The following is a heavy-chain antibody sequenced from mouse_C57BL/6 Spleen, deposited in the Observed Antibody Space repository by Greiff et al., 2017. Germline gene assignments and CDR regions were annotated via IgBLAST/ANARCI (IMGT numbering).Heavy chain of an antibody. CDR1: GYTFTSYW. V-gene: IGHV1-52*01. CDR2: IDPSDSAT. D-gene: IGHD3-2*02. J-gene: IGHJ2*01. Sequence: QVHVKQPGPELVRPGSSVKLSCKASGYTFTSYWMHWVKQRPIQGLEWIGNIDPSDSATHYTQTFKDKATLTVDTSSSTAYMQLSSLTSEDYAVKYWARGQRRRPRRSLDYWGQGTTLTVSS. CDR3: ARGQRRRPRRSLDY.